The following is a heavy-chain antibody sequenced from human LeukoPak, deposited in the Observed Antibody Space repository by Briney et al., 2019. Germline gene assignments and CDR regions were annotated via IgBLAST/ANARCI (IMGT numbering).Heavy chain of an antibody. CDR1: GGSISSSSYY. J-gene: IGHJ5*02. CDR3: ARHGRSGRIGDWFDP. Sequence: KPSETLSLTCTVSGGSISSSSYYWGWIRQPPGKGLEWIGSIYYSGSTYYNPSLKSRVTISVDTSKNQFSLKLSSVTAADTAVYYCARHGRSGRIGDWFDPWGQGTLVTVSS. V-gene: IGHV4-39*01. D-gene: IGHD6-19*01. CDR2: IYYSGST.